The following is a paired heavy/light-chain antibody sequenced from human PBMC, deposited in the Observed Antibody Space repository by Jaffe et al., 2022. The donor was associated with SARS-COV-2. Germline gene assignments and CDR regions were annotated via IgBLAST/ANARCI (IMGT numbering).Heavy chain of an antibody. J-gene: IGHJ4*02. CDR2: INPSGGTT. CDR3: ARGVPYSSGWYGCDY. V-gene: IGHV1-46*01. CDR1: GYTFTSYY. Sequence: QVQLVQSGAEVKKPGASVKVSCKASGYTFTSYYIHWVRQAPGQGLEWMGIINPSGGTTSYVQKFQGRVAMTRDTSTSTVYMELSSLRSDDTALYYCARGVPYSSGWYGCDYWGQGTLVTVSS. D-gene: IGHD6-19*01.
Light chain of an antibody. CDR2: DVS. CDR1: SSDVGGYNY. J-gene: IGLJ2*01. V-gene: IGLV2-14*01. Sequence: QSALTQPASVSGSPGQSITISCTGTSSDVGGYNYVSWYQQYPGKAPKLMICDVSNRPSGVSNRFSGSKSGNTASLTISGLQAEDEADYYCSSYTSSNTLVFGGGTKLTVL. CDR3: SSYTSSNTLV.